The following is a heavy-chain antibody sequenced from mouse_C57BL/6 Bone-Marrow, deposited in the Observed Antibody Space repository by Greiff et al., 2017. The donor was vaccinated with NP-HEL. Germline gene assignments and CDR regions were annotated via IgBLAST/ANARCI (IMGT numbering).Heavy chain of an antibody. CDR1: GYTFTDYY. Sequence: VQLQQSGPELVKPGASVKISCKASGYTFTDYYMNWVKQSHGKSLEWIGDINPNNGGTSYNQKFKGKATLTVDKSSSTAYMELRSLTSEDSAVYYCARAGSSYSWYFDVWGTGTTVTVSS. J-gene: IGHJ1*03. V-gene: IGHV1-26*01. D-gene: IGHD1-1*01. CDR3: ARAGSSYSWYFDV. CDR2: INPNNGGT.